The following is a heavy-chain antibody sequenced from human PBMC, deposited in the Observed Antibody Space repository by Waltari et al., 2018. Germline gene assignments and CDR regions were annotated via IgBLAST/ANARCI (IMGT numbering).Heavy chain of an antibody. J-gene: IGHJ5*02. D-gene: IGHD2-21*02. CDR2: IYYTGST. CDR1: GGSISGFY. Sequence: QVQLQESGPSLLKPSETLSPICPVPGGSISGFYWSWVRQPPGKGLDWIGYIYYTGSTNFNPSLKSRVTMSVDTSKNQFSLKLSSVTAADTAFYYCARGGGGDWEWFDPWGQGTLVTVSS. V-gene: IGHV4-59*01. CDR3: ARGGGGDWEWFDP.